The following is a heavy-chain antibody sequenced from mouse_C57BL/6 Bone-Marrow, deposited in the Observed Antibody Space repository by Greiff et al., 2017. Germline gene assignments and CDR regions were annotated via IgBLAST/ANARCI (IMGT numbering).Heavy chain of an antibody. CDR2: IDPGIGDT. CDR1: GFNINDDY. CDR3: SSFDSNYFDF. D-gene: IGHD2-5*01. Sequence: VQLQQSGAELVRPGASVKLSCTASGFNINDDYIHWVKQRPEQGLEWIGWIDPGIGDTEYASKFPGKATITSDTSSNTAYLQLSILASENTAVYYCSSFDSNYFDFWGQGTPLTVAS. J-gene: IGHJ2*01. V-gene: IGHV14-4*01.